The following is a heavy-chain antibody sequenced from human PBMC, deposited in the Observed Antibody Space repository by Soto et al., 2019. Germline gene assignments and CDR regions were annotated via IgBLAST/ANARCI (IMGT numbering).Heavy chain of an antibody. CDR1: GGSVSSGGYY. J-gene: IGHJ5*02. CDR2: IYYSGST. CDR3: ARHSGYCSSTSCSHNWFDP. D-gene: IGHD2-2*01. V-gene: IGHV4-31*03. Sequence: SETLSLTCTVSGGSVSSGGYYWSWIRQHPWKGLEWIGYIYYSGSTYYNPSLKSRVTISVDTSKNQFSLKLSSVTAADTAVYYCARHSGYCSSTSCSHNWFDPWGQGXLVTVYS.